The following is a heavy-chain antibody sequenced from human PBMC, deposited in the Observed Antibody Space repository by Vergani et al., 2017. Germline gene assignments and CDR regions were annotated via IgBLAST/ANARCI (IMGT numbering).Heavy chain of an antibody. CDR3: ARETAAGPIMDV. D-gene: IGHD6-13*01. CDR2: INHNSGVT. CDR1: GYTFTGYY. Sequence: QVQLVQSGAEVKKPGASVKVSCKASGYTFTGYYMHWVRQAPGQGLEWMGWINHNSGVTNYAQKFKGRVTMTRDTSISTAYMELSRLRSDDTAVYYCARETAAGPIMDVWGKGTTVTVSS. V-gene: IGHV1-2*02. J-gene: IGHJ6*03.